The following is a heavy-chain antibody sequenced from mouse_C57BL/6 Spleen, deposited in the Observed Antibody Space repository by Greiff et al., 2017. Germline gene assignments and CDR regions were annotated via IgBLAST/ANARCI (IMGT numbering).Heavy chain of an antibody. Sequence: VQLQQSGAELVKPGASVKISCKASGYAFSSYWMNWVKQRPGKGLEWIGQIYPGDGDTNYNGKFKGKATLTADKSSSTAYMQLSILTSEDSAVYFSAREGNYYGSSSHWYFDVWGTGTTVTVSS. CDR2: IYPGDGDT. J-gene: IGHJ1*03. D-gene: IGHD1-1*01. V-gene: IGHV1-80*01. CDR3: AREGNYYGSSSHWYFDV. CDR1: GYAFSSYW.